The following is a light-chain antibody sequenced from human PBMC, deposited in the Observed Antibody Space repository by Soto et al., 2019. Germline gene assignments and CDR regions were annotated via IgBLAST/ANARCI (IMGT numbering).Light chain of an antibody. V-gene: IGKV1-5*01. CDR3: QQYNSSPWT. CDR2: DAS. J-gene: IGKJ1*01. CDR1: QSISSW. Sequence: EIPMTQSPSTLSASVGDRVTITCRASQSISSWLAWYQQKPGKAPKLLIYDASSLESGVPSRFSGSGSGTEFTLTISSLQPDDFATYYCQQYNSSPWTFGQGTKVDIK.